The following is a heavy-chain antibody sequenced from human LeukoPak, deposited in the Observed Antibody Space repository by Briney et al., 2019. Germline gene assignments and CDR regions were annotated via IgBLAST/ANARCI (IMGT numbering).Heavy chain of an antibody. Sequence: SVKVSCKASGGTFSSYAISWVRQAPGQGLEWMGGIIPIFGTANYAQKFQGRVTITADESTSTAYMELSSLRSEDTAVYYCARGYSSGWYVHGPFDPWGQGTLVTVSS. V-gene: IGHV1-69*01. CDR2: IIPIFGTA. J-gene: IGHJ5*02. CDR3: ARGYSSGWYVHGPFDP. CDR1: GGTFSSYA. D-gene: IGHD6-19*01.